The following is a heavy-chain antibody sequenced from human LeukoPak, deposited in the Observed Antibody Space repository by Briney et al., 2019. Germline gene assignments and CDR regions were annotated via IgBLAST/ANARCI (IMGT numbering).Heavy chain of an antibody. CDR2: IYTSGST. CDR3: ARDRPAYTPPDTNSNWFDP. CDR1: GGSISSYY. J-gene: IGHJ5*02. Sequence: SETLSLTCTVSGGSISSYYWSWIRQPAGKGLEWIGRIYTSGSTNYNPSLKSRVTMSVDTSKNQFSLKLSSVTAADTAVYYCARDRPAYTPPDTNSNWFDPWGQGTLVTVSS. D-gene: IGHD6-6*01. V-gene: IGHV4-4*07.